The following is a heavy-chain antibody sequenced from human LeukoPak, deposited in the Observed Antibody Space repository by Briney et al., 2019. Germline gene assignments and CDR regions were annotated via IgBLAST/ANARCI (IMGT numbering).Heavy chain of an antibody. CDR3: ARHRVGPATRDYDFWSGYYTAYYFDY. D-gene: IGHD3-3*01. Sequence: GASVKVSCKASGYTFTSYGISWVRQAPGQGLEWMGWISAYNGNTNYAQKLQGRVTMTTDTSTSTAYMELRSPRSDDTAVYYCARHRVGPATRDYDFWSGYYTAYYFDYWGQGTLVTVSS. V-gene: IGHV1-18*01. J-gene: IGHJ4*02. CDR1: GYTFTSYG. CDR2: ISAYNGNT.